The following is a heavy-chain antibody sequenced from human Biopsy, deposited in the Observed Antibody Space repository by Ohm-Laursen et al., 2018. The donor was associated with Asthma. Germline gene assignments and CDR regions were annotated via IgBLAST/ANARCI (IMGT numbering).Heavy chain of an antibody. J-gene: IGHJ3*01. CDR3: ARDPSYFDPSVEGWHL. CDR2: IIPISLTP. D-gene: IGHD3-22*01. Sequence: SVKVPCKVSRDILSSYGFSWVRQAPGQGLEWMGGIIPISLTPSYARRFRGRVTISADEYTRTAYMELSSLRSEDTAVYYCARDPSYFDPSVEGWHLWGQGTMVTVSS. V-gene: IGHV1-69*13. CDR1: RDILSSYG.